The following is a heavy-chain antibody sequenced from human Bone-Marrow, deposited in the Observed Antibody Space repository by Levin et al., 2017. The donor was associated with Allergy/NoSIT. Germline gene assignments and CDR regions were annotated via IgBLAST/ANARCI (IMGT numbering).Heavy chain of an antibody. CDR2: VDPSGST. J-gene: IGHJ4*02. CDR3: ARGRLGGATW. V-gene: IGHV4-34*01. Sequence: SQTLSLTCAVYGGSFRGSYWSWIRQPPGRGLEWIGEVDPSGSTNYNPSLTSRVTISVDTSKNQYSLKLSSVTAADTAVYYCARGRLGGATWWGQGTLVTVSS. D-gene: IGHD2-15*01. CDR1: GGSFRGSY.